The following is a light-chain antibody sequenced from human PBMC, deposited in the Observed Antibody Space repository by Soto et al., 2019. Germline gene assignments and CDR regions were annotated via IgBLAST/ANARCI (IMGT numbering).Light chain of an antibody. CDR3: SSYTTTSTWV. Sequence: QSALTQPASVSGSPGQSITISCTGTITDVGSSNYVSWYKQHPGKDPKLMIYDVSNRPSGVSSRFSGSKSGKTASLTISGLQAEEEAENYCSSYTTTSTWVFGGRTQLTVL. CDR1: ITDVGSSNY. CDR2: DVS. J-gene: IGLJ2*01. V-gene: IGLV2-14*01.